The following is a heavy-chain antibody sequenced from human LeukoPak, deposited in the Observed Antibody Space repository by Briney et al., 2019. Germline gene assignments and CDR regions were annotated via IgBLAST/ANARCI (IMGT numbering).Heavy chain of an antibody. CDR2: IYYSGSP. CDR1: GGSISSYY. J-gene: IGHJ5*02. V-gene: IGHV4-59*01. CDR3: ARGGGYNGYDGFDP. Sequence: SETLSLTRTVSGGSISSYYWSWIRQPPGKGLEWIWYIYYSGSPNYNPSLKSRVPISVNTSKKQFSLKLSSVTAADTAVYYCARGGGYNGYDGFDPWGEGALGTVSP. D-gene: IGHD5-12*01.